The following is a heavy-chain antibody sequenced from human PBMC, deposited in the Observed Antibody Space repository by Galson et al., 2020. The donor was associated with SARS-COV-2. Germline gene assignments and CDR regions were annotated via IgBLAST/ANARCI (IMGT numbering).Heavy chain of an antibody. CDR2: INPNSGGT. CDR3: ARDPPLYSYGYSSYYYGMDV. V-gene: IGHV1-2*02. Sequence: ASVKVSCKASGYTFTGYYMLWVRQAPGQGLEWMVWINPNSGGTNYAQKFQGRVTMTRDTSISTAYMELSRLRSDDTAVYYCARDPPLYSYGYSSYYYGMDVWGQGTTVTVSS. CDR1: GYTFTGYY. J-gene: IGHJ6*02. D-gene: IGHD5-18*01.